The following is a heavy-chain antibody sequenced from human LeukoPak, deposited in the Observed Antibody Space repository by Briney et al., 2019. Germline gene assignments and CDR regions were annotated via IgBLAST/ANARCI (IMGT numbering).Heavy chain of an antibody. J-gene: IGHJ4*02. Sequence: GASVKVSCKASGYTFTTYATHWVRQAPGQRLEWMGWINAGNGNTKYSQKFQDRVTITRDTSASTAYMELSSLRSEDTAVYYCARGSVYSEWGFDYWGQGTLVTVSS. V-gene: IGHV1-3*01. CDR2: INAGNGNT. D-gene: IGHD2-21*01. CDR1: GYTFTTYA. CDR3: ARGSVYSEWGFDY.